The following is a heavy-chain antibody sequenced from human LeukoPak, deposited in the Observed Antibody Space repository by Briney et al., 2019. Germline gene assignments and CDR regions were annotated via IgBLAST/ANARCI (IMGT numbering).Heavy chain of an antibody. CDR3: ARVAGGDWYYFDF. CDR1: GFTFSSYG. J-gene: IGHJ4*02. CDR2: IWYDGSNK. Sequence: PGGSLRLSCAASGFTFSSYGMHWVRQAPGKGLEWVAVIWYDGSNKYYADSVKGRFTISRDNSKNTLYLQMNSLRAEDTAVYYCARVAGGDWYYFDFWGQGTLVTVSS. D-gene: IGHD2-21*02. V-gene: IGHV3-33*01.